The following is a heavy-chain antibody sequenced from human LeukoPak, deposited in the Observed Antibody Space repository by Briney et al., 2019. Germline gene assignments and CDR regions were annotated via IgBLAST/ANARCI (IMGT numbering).Heavy chain of an antibody. Sequence: GGSLRLSCAASGFTFSGYWMHWVRQAPGKGLVWVSRINSDGSSTSYADSVKGRFTISRDNAKNTLYLQMNSLRAEDTAVYYCAKFLPIRIAVAGTYWGAFDYWGQGTLVTVSS. V-gene: IGHV3-74*01. CDR1: GFTFSGYW. D-gene: IGHD6-19*01. J-gene: IGHJ4*02. CDR3: AKFLPIRIAVAGTYWGAFDY. CDR2: INSDGSST.